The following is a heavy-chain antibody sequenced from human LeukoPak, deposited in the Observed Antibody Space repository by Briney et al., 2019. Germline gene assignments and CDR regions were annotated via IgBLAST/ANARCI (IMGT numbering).Heavy chain of an antibody. V-gene: IGHV4-59*01. CDR2: IYYSGST. CDR3: ARQAGYYDSSGYFDY. J-gene: IGHJ4*02. CDR1: GGSISSYY. D-gene: IGHD3-22*01. Sequence: PSETLSLTCTVSGGSISSYYWSWIRQPPGKGLEWIGYIYYSGSTNYNPSLKSRVTISVDTSKNQFSLKLSSVTAAGTAVYYCARQAGYYDSSGYFDYWGQGTLVTVSS.